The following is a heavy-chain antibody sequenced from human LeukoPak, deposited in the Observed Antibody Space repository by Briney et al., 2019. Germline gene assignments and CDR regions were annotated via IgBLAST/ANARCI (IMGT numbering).Heavy chain of an antibody. J-gene: IGHJ4*02. D-gene: IGHD5-18*01. CDR3: ARSGYSYGWDFEY. V-gene: IGHV3-53*01. CDR2: IYSGGST. Sequence: PGGSLRLSCAASGFTVSSNYMSWVRQAPGKGLEGVSVIYSGGSTYYTDSVKGRFTISRDNSKNTLYLQMNSLRAEDTAVYYCARSGYSYGWDFEYWGQGTLVTVSS. CDR1: GFTVSSNY.